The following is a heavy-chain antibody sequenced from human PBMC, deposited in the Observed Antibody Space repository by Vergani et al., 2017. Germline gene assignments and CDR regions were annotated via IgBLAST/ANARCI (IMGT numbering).Heavy chain of an antibody. V-gene: IGHV3-30*14. CDR2: ISYDGSNK. CDR1: GFTFSTYA. J-gene: IGHJ4*02. D-gene: IGHD6-19*01. Sequence: QVQLVESGGGVVQPGRSLRLSCAASGFTFSTYAIHWVRQAPGKGLEWVAVISYDGSNKYYTESVKGRFIISRDDSKNTLFLQMNSLRAADTAVYYCAKDWCSGNYFNYWVQGTLVTVSS. CDR3: AKDWCSGNYFNY.